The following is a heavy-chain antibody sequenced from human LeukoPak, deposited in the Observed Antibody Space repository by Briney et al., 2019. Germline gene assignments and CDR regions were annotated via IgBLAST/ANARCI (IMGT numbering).Heavy chain of an antibody. Sequence: GGSLRLSCAASGFTFSSYAMHWVRQPPGKGLEWVAVISYDGSNKYNADSVKGRFTISRDNSKDALYLQMNSLRAEDTAVYYCARGSKSYGDYIRSRIHYFDYWGQGTLVTVSS. J-gene: IGHJ4*02. V-gene: IGHV3-30*04. D-gene: IGHD4-17*01. CDR1: GFTFSSYA. CDR3: ARGSKSYGDYIRSRIHYFDY. CDR2: ISYDGSNK.